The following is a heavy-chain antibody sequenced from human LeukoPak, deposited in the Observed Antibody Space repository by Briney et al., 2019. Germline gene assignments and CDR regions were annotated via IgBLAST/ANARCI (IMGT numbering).Heavy chain of an antibody. V-gene: IGHV3-30-3*01. CDR2: ISYDGSNK. D-gene: IGHD2-21*01. CDR1: GFTFSSYA. CDR3: AKYCGGDCYGMDV. Sequence: GGSLRLSCAASGFTFSSYAMHWVRQAPGKGLEWVAVISYDGSNKYYADSVKGRFTISRDNSKNTLYLQMNSLRAEDTAVYCCAKYCGGDCYGMDVWGQGTTVTVSS. J-gene: IGHJ6*02.